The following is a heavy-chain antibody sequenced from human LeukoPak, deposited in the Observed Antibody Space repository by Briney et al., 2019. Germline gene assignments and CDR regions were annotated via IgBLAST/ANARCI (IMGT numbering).Heavy chain of an antibody. J-gene: IGHJ4*02. CDR3: ARLSSVTYCSGGSCSRGGYDY. Sequence: SETLSLTCTVSGGSITSSPYYWGWIRQAPGKALEWIAKSYYSGPTASNPSLKSRVTISVDTPKNQFSLELTSVTAADTAVYYCARLSSVTYCSGGSCSRGGYDYWGQGTLVTVSS. D-gene: IGHD2-15*01. V-gene: IGHV4-39*01. CDR2: SYYSGPT. CDR1: GGSITSSPYY.